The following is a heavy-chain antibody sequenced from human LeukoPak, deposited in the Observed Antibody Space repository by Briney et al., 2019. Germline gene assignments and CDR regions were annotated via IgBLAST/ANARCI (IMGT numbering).Heavy chain of an antibody. Sequence: SQTLSLTCTVSGGSISSGGYYWSWIRQHPGKGLEWIGYIYYSGSTYYNPSLKSRVTISVDTSKNQFPLKLSSVTAADTAVYYCARGNYGDYFDYWGQGTLVTVSS. CDR1: GGSISSGGYY. CDR2: IYYSGST. D-gene: IGHD4-17*01. J-gene: IGHJ4*02. V-gene: IGHV4-31*03. CDR3: ARGNYGDYFDY.